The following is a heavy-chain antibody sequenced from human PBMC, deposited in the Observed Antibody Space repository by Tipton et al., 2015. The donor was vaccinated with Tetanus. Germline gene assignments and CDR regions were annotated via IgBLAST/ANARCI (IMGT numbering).Heavy chain of an antibody. Sequence: TLSLTCTVSGGSISSGGYYWSWIRQHPGKGLEWIGYIYYSGSTYYNPSLKSRVTISVDTSKNQFSLKPSSVTAADTAVYYCASVGPSMGSGSYYLHFDYWGQGTLVTVSS. J-gene: IGHJ4*02. V-gene: IGHV4-31*03. CDR3: ASVGPSMGSGSYYLHFDY. CDR2: IYYSGST. D-gene: IGHD3-10*01. CDR1: GGSISSGGYY.